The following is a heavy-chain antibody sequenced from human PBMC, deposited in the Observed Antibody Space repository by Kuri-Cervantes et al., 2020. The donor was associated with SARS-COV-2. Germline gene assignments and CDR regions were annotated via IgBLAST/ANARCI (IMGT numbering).Heavy chain of an antibody. J-gene: IGHJ4*02. Sequence: SGPTLVKPTQTLTLTCIFSGFSLSTSGVGVGWIRQPPGKALEWLAVIYWDDDKRYSPFLKSRLTITKDTSKNQVVLTMTNMDPVDTATYYCAQIGSCSGGSCFYSKGHLDCWGQGTRVTVSS. V-gene: IGHV2-5*02. CDR2: IYWDDDK. CDR3: AQIGSCSGGSCFYSKGHLDC. D-gene: IGHD2-15*01. CDR1: GFSLSTSGVG.